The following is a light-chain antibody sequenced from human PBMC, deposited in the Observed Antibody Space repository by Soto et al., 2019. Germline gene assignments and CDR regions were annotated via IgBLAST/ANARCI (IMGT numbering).Light chain of an antibody. Sequence: EVVLTQSPATLSVSPGEGVTLSCRASQGIGDTLAWYQHKPGQTPRLLIYDTSARATGGIADRFSGSGSGTDFTLTISRLEPEDFAVYYCQYYGSSVTFAGGTKVDIK. CDR1: QGIGDT. CDR3: QYYGSSVT. CDR2: DTS. V-gene: IGKV3-20*01. J-gene: IGKJ4*01.